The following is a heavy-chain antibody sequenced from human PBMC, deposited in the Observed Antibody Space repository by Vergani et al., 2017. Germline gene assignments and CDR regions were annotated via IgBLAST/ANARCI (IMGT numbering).Heavy chain of an antibody. V-gene: IGHV4-39*07. Sequence: QLQLQESGPGLVKPSETLSLTCTVSGGSISSSSYYWGWIRQPPGKGLEWIGSIYYSGSTYYNPSLRSRVTISVDTSKNQFSLKLSSVTADDTAVYYCARDTPDYVEGSYRYYDGMDVWGQGTTVTVSS. CDR1: GGSISSSSYY. CDR3: ARDTPDYVEGSYRYYDGMDV. D-gene: IGHD3-16*02. J-gene: IGHJ6*02. CDR2: IYYSGST.